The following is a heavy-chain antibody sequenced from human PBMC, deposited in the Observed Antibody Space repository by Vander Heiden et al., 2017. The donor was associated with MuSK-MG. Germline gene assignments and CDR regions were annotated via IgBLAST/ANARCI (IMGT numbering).Heavy chain of an antibody. D-gene: IGHD3-22*01. J-gene: IGHJ4*02. V-gene: IGHV1-69*17. CDR3: ARDPVHTSGYFQYFDL. CDR1: DGTLSNCD. Sequence: QVQLVQSGPEVKKPGSSVKVSCKISDGTLSNCDISWVRQAPGQRLECMGGIIPLFGITKYEKKFQGRVTITADTATSTASLEVTSLTSEDTAVYYCARDPVHTSGYFQYFDLWGQGTLVTVSS. CDR2: IIPLFGIT.